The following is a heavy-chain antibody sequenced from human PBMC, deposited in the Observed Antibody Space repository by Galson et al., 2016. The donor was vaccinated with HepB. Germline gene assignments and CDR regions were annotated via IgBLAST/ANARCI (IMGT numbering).Heavy chain of an antibody. CDR2: ISQRGTT. CDR3: VRQIYIAVAGA. J-gene: IGHJ5*02. Sequence: SETLSLTCTVSGGSNSSKPYYWGWIRQSPGTGLEWIGSISQRGTTYYNPSLKSRVTMSVDTSKKQFSLKLSSVTAIDTAVYYCVRQIYIAVAGAWGQGALVSVSS. V-gene: IGHV4-39*01. CDR1: GGSNSSKPYY. D-gene: IGHD6-19*01.